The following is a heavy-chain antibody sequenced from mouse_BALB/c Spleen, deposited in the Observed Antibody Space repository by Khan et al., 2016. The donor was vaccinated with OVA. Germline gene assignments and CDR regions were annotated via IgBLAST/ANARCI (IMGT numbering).Heavy chain of an antibody. D-gene: IGHD2-14*01. J-gene: IGHJ4*01. V-gene: IGHV2-6-4*01. CDR1: GFSLSRYN. CDR2: IWGGGGT. CDR3: ARAYYRYDGYYAMDY. Sequence: QVQLKQSGPGLVAPSQSLSITCTVSGFSLSRYNIHWVRQPPGKGLEWLGMIWGGGGTDYNSTLKSRLSIRKDNSKSQVFVNMNSLQTDDTAMYDCARAYYRYDGYYAMDYWGQGTPVTVSS.